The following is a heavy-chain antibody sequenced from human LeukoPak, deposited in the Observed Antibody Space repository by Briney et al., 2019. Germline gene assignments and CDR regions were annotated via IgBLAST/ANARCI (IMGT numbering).Heavy chain of an antibody. Sequence: ASVKVSCKASGYTFTGYYMRWVRQAPGQGLEWMGWINPNSGGTNYAQKFQGRVTMTRDTSISTAYMELSRLRSDDTAVYYCATSHSSSWPLDGMDVWGQGTTVTVSS. D-gene: IGHD6-13*01. V-gene: IGHV1-2*02. CDR2: INPNSGGT. J-gene: IGHJ6*02. CDR3: ATSHSSSWPLDGMDV. CDR1: GYTFTGYY.